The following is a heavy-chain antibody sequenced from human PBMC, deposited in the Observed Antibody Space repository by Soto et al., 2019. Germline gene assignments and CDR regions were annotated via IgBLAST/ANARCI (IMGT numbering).Heavy chain of an antibody. CDR3: ARRYGYSFDY. V-gene: IGHV4-59*08. J-gene: IGHJ4*02. Sequence: PSETLSLTCTVSGDSVSSYYWTWIRQPPGKALEWIGYIYDSGSTYYNPSLNSRVTISIDTSKNQFSLKLSSVTAADTAVYYCARRYGYSFDYWGQGTLVTVSS. CDR1: GDSVSSYY. D-gene: IGHD1-1*01. CDR2: IYDSGST.